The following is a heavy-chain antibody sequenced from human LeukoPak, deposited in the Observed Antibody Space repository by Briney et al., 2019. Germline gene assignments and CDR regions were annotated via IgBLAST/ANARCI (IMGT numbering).Heavy chain of an antibody. D-gene: IGHD3-16*02. Sequence: SETLSLTCTVSGGSISSYYWSWIRQPAGKGLEWIGRIYTSGSTNYNPSLKSRVTMSVDTSKNQFSLKLSSVTAADTAVYYCARGRRPRRLGELSLPYYFDYWGQGTLVTVSS. J-gene: IGHJ4*02. CDR2: IYTSGST. CDR1: GGSISSYY. V-gene: IGHV4-4*07. CDR3: ARGRRPRRLGELSLPYYFDY.